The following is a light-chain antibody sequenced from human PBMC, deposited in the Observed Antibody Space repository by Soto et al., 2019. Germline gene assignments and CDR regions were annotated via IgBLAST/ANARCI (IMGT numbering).Light chain of an antibody. CDR2: DAS. V-gene: IGKV3-11*01. J-gene: IGKJ5*01. Sequence: EIVMTQCRGTLNVTPGERATLSCRASQSVNSDLAWYQQKPGQAPRLLIYDASNRATGVPARFSGSGSGTDFTLTIGSLEPEDFAVYYCQQRSNWPPITFGQGTRLEIK. CDR3: QQRSNWPPIT. CDR1: QSVNSD.